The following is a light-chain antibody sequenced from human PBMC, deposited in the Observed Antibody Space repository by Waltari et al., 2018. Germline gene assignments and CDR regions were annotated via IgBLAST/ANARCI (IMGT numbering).Light chain of an antibody. Sequence: CRASQKLTSLALVWYHKKLGLASRLVVYGTSRRATGIPGRISGSGSGTDFTLTISRLEPEDFAVYYYKQYDREVVTFGGGTKLEI. V-gene: IGKV3-20*01. J-gene: IGKJ4*01. CDR2: GTS. CDR1: QKLTSLA. CDR3: KQYDREVVT.